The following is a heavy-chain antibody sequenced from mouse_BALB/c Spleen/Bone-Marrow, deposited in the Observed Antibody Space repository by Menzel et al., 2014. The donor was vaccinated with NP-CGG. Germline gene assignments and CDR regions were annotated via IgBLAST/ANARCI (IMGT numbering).Heavy chain of an antibody. CDR2: INPSTGYT. Sequence: VQLQQSEAELAKPGASVKMSCKASGYTFTSYWMHWVKQRPGQGLEWIGYINPSTGYTEYNQKFKDKATLTADKSSSTAYMQLSSLTSEDSAVDYCARGVRGYDGFAYWGQGTLVTVSA. CDR3: ARGVRGYDGFAY. D-gene: IGHD2-2*01. J-gene: IGHJ3*01. CDR1: GYTFTSYW. V-gene: IGHV1-7*01.